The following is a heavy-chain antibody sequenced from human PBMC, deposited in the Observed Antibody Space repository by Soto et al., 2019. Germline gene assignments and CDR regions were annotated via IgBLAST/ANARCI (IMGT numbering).Heavy chain of an antibody. CDR2: ISYDGSNK. J-gene: IGHJ6*02. D-gene: IGHD4-4*01. CDR3: AKDTSYSNLYYYGMDV. Sequence: GGSLRLSCAASGFTFSSYWMHWVRQAPGKGLEWVAVISYDGSNKYYADSVKGRFTISRDNSKNTLYLQMNSLRAEDTAVYYCAKDTSYSNLYYYGMDVWGQGTTVTVSS. V-gene: IGHV3-30*18. CDR1: GFTFSSYW.